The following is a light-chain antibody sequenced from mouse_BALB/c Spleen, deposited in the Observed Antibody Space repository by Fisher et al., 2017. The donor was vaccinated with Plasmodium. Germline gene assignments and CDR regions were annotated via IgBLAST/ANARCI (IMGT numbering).Light chain of an antibody. V-gene: IGKV1-135*01. CDR1: QSLLDSDGKTY. CDR2: LVS. Sequence: DIVLTQTPLTLSVTIGQPASISCESSQSLLDSDGKTYLNWLLQRPGQSPKRLISLVSNLDSGVPDRFTGSGSGTDFTLSINRVETEDFGMYFCQQSNSWPLTFGAGTKLELK. J-gene: IGKJ5*01. CDR3: QQSNSWPLT.